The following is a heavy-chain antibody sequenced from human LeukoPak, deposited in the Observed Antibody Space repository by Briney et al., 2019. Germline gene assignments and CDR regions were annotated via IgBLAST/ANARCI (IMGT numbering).Heavy chain of an antibody. D-gene: IGHD6-19*01. CDR2: IIPILGIA. V-gene: IGHV1-69*04. Sequence: GASVKVSCKASGGTFSSYAISWVRQAPGQGLEWMGRIIPILGIANYAQKFQGRFTITADKSTSTAYMELSSLRSEDTAVYYCARDQDHIAVAGIDYWGQGTLVTVSS. CDR1: GGTFSSYA. J-gene: IGHJ4*02. CDR3: ARDQDHIAVAGIDY.